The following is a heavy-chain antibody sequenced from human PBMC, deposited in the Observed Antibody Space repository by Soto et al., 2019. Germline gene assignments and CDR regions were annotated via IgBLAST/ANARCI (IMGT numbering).Heavy chain of an antibody. Sequence: GASVTVSCQASLGTLSSYAISWVRQAPGQGLEWMGGIIPIFGTANYAQKFQGRVTITADESTSTAYMELSSLRSEDTAVYYCARPESTVAPTSGAFDIWGQGTMVTVSS. CDR1: LGTLSSYA. D-gene: IGHD4-17*01. J-gene: IGHJ3*02. V-gene: IGHV1-69*13. CDR2: IIPIFGTA. CDR3: ARPESTVAPTSGAFDI.